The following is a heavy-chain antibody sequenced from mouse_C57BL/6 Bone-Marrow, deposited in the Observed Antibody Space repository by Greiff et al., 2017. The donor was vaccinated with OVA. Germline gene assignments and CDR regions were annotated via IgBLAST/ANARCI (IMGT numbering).Heavy chain of an antibody. Sequence: QVQLQQSGAELARPGASVKLSCKASGYTFTSYGISWVKQRTGQGLEWMGEIYPRSGNTYYNEKFKGKATLTADKSSSTAYMELRSLTSEGSAVYFCSRFRDGITHYAMDYWGQGTSVTVSS. CDR2: IYPRSGNT. CDR1: GYTFTSYG. J-gene: IGHJ4*01. V-gene: IGHV1-81*01. D-gene: IGHD1-1*01. CDR3: SRFRDGITHYAMDY.